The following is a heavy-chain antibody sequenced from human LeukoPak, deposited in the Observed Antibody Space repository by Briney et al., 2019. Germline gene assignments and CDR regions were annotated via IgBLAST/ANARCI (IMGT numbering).Heavy chain of an antibody. CDR3: ARRGRNSSGWQDYL. CDR2: IYHTGST. CDR1: GGSISSYY. D-gene: IGHD6-25*01. Sequence: SETLSLTCTVSGGSISSYYWSWIRQPPGKGLEWIANIYHTGSTNYNPSLSSRVTISIDTAKNQFSLKLTSATAADTAVYYCARRGRNSSGWQDYLWGQGALVTVSS. J-gene: IGHJ4*02. V-gene: IGHV4-59*01.